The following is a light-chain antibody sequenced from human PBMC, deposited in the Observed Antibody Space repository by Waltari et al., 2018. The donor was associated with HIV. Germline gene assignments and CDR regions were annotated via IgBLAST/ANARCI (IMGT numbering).Light chain of an antibody. CDR2: WTS. Sequence: DIVMTQSPDSLAVSRGETATISCKSSQTALYNSNNKNHLAWYQQKAGPPPKWLIYWTSVQESGLPERFTGSGAGTDFNLTISSLRADDVAVYYCQQFFTFPRTFGQGTKVEI. J-gene: IGKJ1*01. V-gene: IGKV4-1*01. CDR3: QQFFTFPRT. CDR1: QTALYNSNNKNH.